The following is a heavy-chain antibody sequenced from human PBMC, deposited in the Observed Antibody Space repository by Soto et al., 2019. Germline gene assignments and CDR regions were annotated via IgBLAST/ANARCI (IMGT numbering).Heavy chain of an antibody. V-gene: IGHV4-59*01. CDR1: GGSISSYY. Sequence: SETLSLTCTVSGGSISSYYWSWIRQPPGKGLEWIGYIYYSGSTNYNPSLKSRVTISVDTSKNQFSLKLSSVTAADTAVYYCARDLSGITIFGVANYYGMDVWGQGTTVTVSS. CDR2: IYYSGST. J-gene: IGHJ6*02. CDR3: ARDLSGITIFGVANYYGMDV. D-gene: IGHD3-3*01.